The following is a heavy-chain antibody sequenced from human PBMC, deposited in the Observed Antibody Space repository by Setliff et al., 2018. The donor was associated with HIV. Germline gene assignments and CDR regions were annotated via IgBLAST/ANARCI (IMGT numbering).Heavy chain of an antibody. Sequence: GESLKISCKGSGYSFTSYWIGWVRQMPGKGLEWMGIIYPGDSDTRYSPSFQGQVTISADKSISTAYLQWSSLKASDTAMYYCAGSYSGSWYGAEYFQHWGQGTLVTVS. V-gene: IGHV5-51*01. D-gene: IGHD6-13*01. J-gene: IGHJ1*01. CDR2: IYPGDSDT. CDR1: GYSFTSYW. CDR3: AGSYSGSWYGAEYFQH.